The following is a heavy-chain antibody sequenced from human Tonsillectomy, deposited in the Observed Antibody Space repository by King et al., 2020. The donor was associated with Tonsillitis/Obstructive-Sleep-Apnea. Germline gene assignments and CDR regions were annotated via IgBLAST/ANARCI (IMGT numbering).Heavy chain of an antibody. CDR1: GGSFIGYY. V-gene: IGHV4-34*01. CDR3: ARGYYDYMGVLFDY. J-gene: IGHJ4*02. CDR2: INQSGST. D-gene: IGHD3-16*01. Sequence: VQLQQWGAGLLKPSETLSLTCAVYGGSFIGYYWTWIRQPPGKGPEWVGEINQSGSTNYNPSLKSLVTISVDTAKNQFSLKLSSVTAADTAVYYCARGYYDYMGVLFDYWGQGTQVTVSS.